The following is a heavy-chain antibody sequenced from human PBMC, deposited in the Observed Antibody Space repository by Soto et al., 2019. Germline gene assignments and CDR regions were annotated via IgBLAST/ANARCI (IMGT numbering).Heavy chain of an antibody. CDR1: GGSISSSSYY. D-gene: IGHD3-9*01. CDR3: ARGREFYDILTGYPPNYFDY. CDR2: IYYSGST. Sequence: SETLSLTCTVSGGSISSSSYYWGWIRQPPGKGLEWIGYIYYSGSTNYNPSLKSRVTISVDTSKNQFSLKLSSVTAADTAVYYCARGREFYDILTGYPPNYFDYWGQGTLVTVSS. J-gene: IGHJ4*02. V-gene: IGHV4-61*05.